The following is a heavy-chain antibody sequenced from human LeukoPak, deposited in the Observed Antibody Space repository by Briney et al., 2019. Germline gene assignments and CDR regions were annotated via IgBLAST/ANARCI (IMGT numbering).Heavy chain of an antibody. CDR1: GFTFSSYS. CDR2: ISSSGSTI. CDR3: ARERGGDYYGPFFDY. D-gene: IGHD3-10*01. Sequence: WGSLRLSCAASGFTFSSYSMNWVRQAPGKGLEWVSYISSSGSTIYYADSVKGRFTISRDNAKNSLCLQMNSLRAEDTAVYYCARERGGDYYGPFFDYWGQGTLVTVSS. V-gene: IGHV3-48*01. J-gene: IGHJ4*02.